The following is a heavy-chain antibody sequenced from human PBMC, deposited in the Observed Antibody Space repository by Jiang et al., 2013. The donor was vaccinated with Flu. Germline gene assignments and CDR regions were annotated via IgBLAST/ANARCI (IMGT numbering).Heavy chain of an antibody. CDR3: ARADYYDSSARDAFDI. J-gene: IGHJ3*02. D-gene: IGHD3-22*01. CDR1: GFSLSTSGMC. Sequence: KPTQTLTLTCTFSGFSLSTSGMCVSWLRQPPGKALEWLARIDWDDDKFYNTSLKTRLTISKDTSKNQVVLTMTNMDPVDTATYYCARADYYDSSARDAFDIWGQGTMVTVSS. CDR2: IDWDDDK. V-gene: IGHV2-70*16.